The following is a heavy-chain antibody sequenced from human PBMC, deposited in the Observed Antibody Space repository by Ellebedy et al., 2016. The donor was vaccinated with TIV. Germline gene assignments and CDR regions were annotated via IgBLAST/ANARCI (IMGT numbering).Heavy chain of an antibody. CDR3: ARLAWGFDY. D-gene: IGHD3-16*01. J-gene: IGHJ4*02. CDR1: GGSISSSSYY. Sequence: SETLSLTCTVSGGSISSSSYYWGWIRQPPGKGLEWIGEINHSGSTNYNPSLKSRVTISVDTSKNQFSLKLSSVTAADTAVYYCARLAWGFDYWGQGTLVTVSS. V-gene: IGHV4-39*07. CDR2: INHSGST.